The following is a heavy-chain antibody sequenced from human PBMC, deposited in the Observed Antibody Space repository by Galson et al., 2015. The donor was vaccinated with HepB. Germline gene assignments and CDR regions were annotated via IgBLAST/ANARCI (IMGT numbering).Heavy chain of an antibody. CDR1: GGTFSMYS. D-gene: IGHD5-24*01. CDR3: ARESRDGYNYY. CDR2: IIPTLGTS. V-gene: IGHV1-69*08. Sequence: SVKVSCKASGGTFSMYSISWVRQAPGHGLEWMGRIIPTLGTSNNAQKSQGRVTINADKSTNTVDMELSSLRSEDTAVYYCARESRDGYNYYWGPGTLVTVSS. J-gene: IGHJ4*02.